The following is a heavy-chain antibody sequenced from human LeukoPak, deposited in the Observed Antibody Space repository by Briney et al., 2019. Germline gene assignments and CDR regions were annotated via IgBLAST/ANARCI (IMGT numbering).Heavy chain of an antibody. Sequence: PGGSLRLSCAASGFTVSSSYMSWVRQAPGKGLEWVSVIYSGGSTYYADSVKGRFTISRDNSKNTLYLQMNSLRAEDTAVYYCARDLAAYSSSPIAVGWFDPWGQGTLVTVSS. V-gene: IGHV3-53*01. CDR2: IYSGGST. J-gene: IGHJ5*02. D-gene: IGHD6-13*01. CDR3: ARDLAAYSSSPIAVGWFDP. CDR1: GFTVSSSY.